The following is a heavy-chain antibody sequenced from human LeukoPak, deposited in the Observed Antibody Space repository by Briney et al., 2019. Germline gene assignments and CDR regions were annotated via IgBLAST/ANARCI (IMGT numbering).Heavy chain of an antibody. CDR3: AKGGPTGDLRSPGRDF. CDR1: GLSFSNEW. CDR2: INQDGSTK. Sequence: GGSLRLSCAASGLSFSNEWMSWVRQTPGMRLEWAANINQDGSTKYYVDSVKGRFTISRDNSKNTLYLQMNSLRADDTAVYHCAKGGPTGDLRSPGRDFWGQGTLVTVSS. J-gene: IGHJ4*02. V-gene: IGHV3-7*03. D-gene: IGHD7-27*01.